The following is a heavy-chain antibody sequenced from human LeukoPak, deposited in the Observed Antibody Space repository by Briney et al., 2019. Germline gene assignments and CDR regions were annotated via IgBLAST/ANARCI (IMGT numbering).Heavy chain of an antibody. V-gene: IGHV3-7*01. Sequence: PGGSLRLSCTASGFTFRNYWMSWARQAPGKGLEWVANIKQDGSKKYYVDSVKGRFTISRDNAKNSLYLQMSSLRAEDTAVYYCARHSGTFFDYWGQGTLVTVSS. CDR3: ARHSGTFFDY. J-gene: IGHJ4*02. CDR2: IKQDGSKK. D-gene: IGHD1-26*01. CDR1: GFTFRNYW.